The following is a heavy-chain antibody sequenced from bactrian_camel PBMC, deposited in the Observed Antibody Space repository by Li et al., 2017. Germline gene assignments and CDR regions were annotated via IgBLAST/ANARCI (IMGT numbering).Heavy chain of an antibody. D-gene: IGHD3*01. CDR2: IYTGDGRT. CDR1: GYTYSYYC. V-gene: IGHV3S1*01. Sequence: VQLVESGGGSVQAGGSLRLSCVASGYTYSYYCMGWFRQAPGKEREGVSAIYTGDGRTFYADSVKGRFTISQDNAKNTLYLDMNNLKPEDTAMYYCATLGRSTAYWGQGTQVTVS. CDR3: ATLGRSTAY. J-gene: IGHJ4*01.